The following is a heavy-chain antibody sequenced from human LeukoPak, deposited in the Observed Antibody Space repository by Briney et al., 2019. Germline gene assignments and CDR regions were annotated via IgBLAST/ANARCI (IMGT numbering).Heavy chain of an antibody. CDR1: GFMFGSYG. CDR2: IRYDGSNK. CDR3: VRDGGGTTPYDC. J-gene: IGHJ4*02. Sequence: PGGSLRLSCAASGFMFGSYGMHWVRQAPGKGLEWVAFIRYDGSNKYYADSVKGRFTISRDNSKNTLYLQMNSLRVGDTAVYYCVRDGGGTTPYDCWGQGTLVTVSS. V-gene: IGHV3-30*02. D-gene: IGHD1-7*01.